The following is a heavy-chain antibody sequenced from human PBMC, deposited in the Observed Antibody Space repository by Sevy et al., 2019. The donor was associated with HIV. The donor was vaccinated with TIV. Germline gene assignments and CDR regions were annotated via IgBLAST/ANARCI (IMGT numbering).Heavy chain of an antibody. D-gene: IGHD2-2*02. CDR1: GFAFSSFA. Sequence: GGSLRLSCAASGFAFSSFAMHWVRQAPGKPLEWVANIKEDDTVKYYVDSVKGRFTIFRDNGRNLVYLVMNNLRVEDTALYYCVRAIQSEGSFWGQRTLVTVSS. J-gene: IGHJ4*02. V-gene: IGHV3-7*04. CDR2: IKEDDTVK. CDR3: VRAIQSEGSF.